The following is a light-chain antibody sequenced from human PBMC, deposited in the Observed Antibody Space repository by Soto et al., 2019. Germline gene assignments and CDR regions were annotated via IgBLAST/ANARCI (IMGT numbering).Light chain of an antibody. CDR3: QHRSNWPPIT. Sequence: EIVLTQSPATLSLSPGERATLSCRASQSVSIYLAWYQQKPGQAPRLLIYDSSNRATGIPARFSARGSGTDFTLIISSLAPEDSAVYYCQHRSNWPPITFGQGTRLEIK. CDR2: DSS. J-gene: IGKJ5*01. V-gene: IGKV3-11*01. CDR1: QSVSIY.